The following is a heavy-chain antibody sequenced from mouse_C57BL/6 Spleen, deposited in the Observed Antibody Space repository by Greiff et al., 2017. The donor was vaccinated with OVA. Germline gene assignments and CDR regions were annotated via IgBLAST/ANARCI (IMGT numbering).Heavy chain of an antibody. D-gene: IGHD2-10*02. J-gene: IGHJ4*01. CDR2: INPGSGGT. CDR3: ARIVWSSYAMDY. Sequence: QVQLQQSGAELVRPGTSVKVSCTASGYAFTNYLIEWVKQRPGQGLEWIGVINPGSGGTNYTAKFKGKATLTADKSSSTAYMQLSSLTSEDSAVYFCARIVWSSYAMDYWGQGTSVTVSS. CDR1: GYAFTNYL. V-gene: IGHV1-54*01.